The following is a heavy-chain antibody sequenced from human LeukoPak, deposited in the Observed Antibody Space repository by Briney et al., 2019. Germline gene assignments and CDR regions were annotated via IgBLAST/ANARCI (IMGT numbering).Heavy chain of an antibody. CDR1: GFTFDDYA. J-gene: IGHJ3*02. Sequence: PGGSLRLSCAASGFTFDDYAMHWVREAPGKGLEWVSGISWNSGSIGYADSVKGRFTISRDNAKNSLYLQMNSLRAEDMALYYCAKVSSSWYAFDIWGQGTMVTVSS. D-gene: IGHD6-13*01. CDR2: ISWNSGSI. CDR3: AKVSSSWYAFDI. V-gene: IGHV3-9*03.